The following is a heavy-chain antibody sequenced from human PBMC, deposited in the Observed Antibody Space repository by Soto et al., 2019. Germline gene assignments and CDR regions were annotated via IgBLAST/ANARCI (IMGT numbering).Heavy chain of an antibody. V-gene: IGHV3-66*01. J-gene: IGHJ4*02. Sequence: EVQLVESGGGLVQPGGSLRLSCTASGFIVSTSYMSWVRQAPGKGLEWVSIIYNDGSTYYADSVKGRFTISRDDSKNTLYRQIVSLRAEDTAVDYCARDSYPRYWGQGTLVTVSS. CDR1: GFIVSTSY. CDR3: ARDSYPRY. CDR2: IYNDGST.